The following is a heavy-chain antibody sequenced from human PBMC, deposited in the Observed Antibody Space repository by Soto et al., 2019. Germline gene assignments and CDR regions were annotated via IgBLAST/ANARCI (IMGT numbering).Heavy chain of an antibody. J-gene: IGHJ4*02. CDR3: AKDRDYIWGSYRLFDY. CDR2: ISGSGGST. CDR1: GFTLSSYA. D-gene: IGHD3-16*02. Sequence: EVQLLESGGGLVQPGGSLRLSCAASGFTLSSYAMSWVRQAPGKGLEWVSAISGSGGSTYYADSVKGRFTISRDNSKNTLYLQMNSLRAEDTAVYYCAKDRDYIWGSYRLFDYWGQGTLVTVSS. V-gene: IGHV3-23*01.